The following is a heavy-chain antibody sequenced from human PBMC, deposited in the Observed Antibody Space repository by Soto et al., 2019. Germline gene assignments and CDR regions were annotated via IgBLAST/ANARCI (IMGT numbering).Heavy chain of an antibody. J-gene: IGHJ4*02. CDR3: ARYGSYRSVDY. Sequence: ASVKVSCKASGYTFTGYYVHWVRQAPGQGLEWMGWISAYNGNTNYAQKLQGRVTMTTDTSTSTAYMELRSLRSDDTAVYYCARYGSYRSVDYWGQGTLVTVSS. V-gene: IGHV1-18*04. CDR2: ISAYNGNT. D-gene: IGHD2-2*02. CDR1: GYTFTGYY.